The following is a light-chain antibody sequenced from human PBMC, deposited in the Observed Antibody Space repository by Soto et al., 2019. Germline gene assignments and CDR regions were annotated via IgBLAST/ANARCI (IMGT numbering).Light chain of an antibody. V-gene: IGKV3-20*01. CDR3: QHYGRSPPSWT. CDR1: QSVSSNY. Sequence: EIVLTQSPDTLSLSPGERATLSCRASQSVSSNYLAWYQQKPGQPPRLLISDASSRATGIPDRFSSSGSGTDFSLTISGLEPEDVAVYYCQHYGRSPPSWTFGQGTKVEIK. CDR2: DAS. J-gene: IGKJ1*01.